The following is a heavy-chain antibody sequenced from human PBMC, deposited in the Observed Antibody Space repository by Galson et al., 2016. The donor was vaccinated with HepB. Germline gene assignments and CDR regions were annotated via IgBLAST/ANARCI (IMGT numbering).Heavy chain of an antibody. CDR1: GFTFTNYS. CDR3: ARSACSGGGCFLLGYKGLDV. CDR2: ISSSSRTM. Sequence: SLRLSCAATSGFTFTNYSLNWVRQAPGKGLEWLSFISSSSRTMKYADSVKGRFTISRDNAKNSLYLQMDSLRDEDTAVYYCARSACSGGGCFLLGYKGLDVWDQGTTVTVSS. V-gene: IGHV3-48*02. J-gene: IGHJ6*02. D-gene: IGHD2-15*01.